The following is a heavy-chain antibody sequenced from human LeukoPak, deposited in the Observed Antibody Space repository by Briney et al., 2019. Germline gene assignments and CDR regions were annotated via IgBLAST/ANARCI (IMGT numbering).Heavy chain of an antibody. CDR3: ASLWFGGL. D-gene: IGHD3-10*01. Sequence: GGSLGLSCGASGFKFAEYWMTWVRQVPGKGLEWVASINEDGSETYYEDFVEGRFVISRDNAQYSLSLQMHSLRGDDMAVYYCASLWFGGLWGQGALVTVSS. CDR2: INEDGSET. CDR1: GFKFAEYW. V-gene: IGHV3-7*01. J-gene: IGHJ4*02.